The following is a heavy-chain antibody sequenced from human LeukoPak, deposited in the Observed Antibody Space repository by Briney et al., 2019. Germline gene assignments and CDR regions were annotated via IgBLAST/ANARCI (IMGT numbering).Heavy chain of an antibody. Sequence: GGSLRLSCAASGFTFSSYAMHWVRQAPGKGLEWVAVISYDGSNKYCADSVKGRFTISRDNSKNTLYLQMNSLRAEDTAVYYCASPRGWYYYYYGMDVWGQGTTVTVSS. V-gene: IGHV3-30-3*01. CDR3: ASPRGWYYYYYGMDV. CDR2: ISYDGSNK. CDR1: GFTFSSYA. J-gene: IGHJ6*02. D-gene: IGHD6-19*01.